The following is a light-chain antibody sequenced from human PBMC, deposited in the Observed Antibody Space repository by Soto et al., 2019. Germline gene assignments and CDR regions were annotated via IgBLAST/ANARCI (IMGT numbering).Light chain of an antibody. Sequence: QSVLTQPPSASGTPGQRVTISCSGSSSNIGNNAVNWYQQFPGTAPKLLIYDNIQRPSGVPDRFSGSKSGTSASLAISGLQCGEGGDYYWAAWGENLYGGVFGGGTQLTVL. V-gene: IGLV1-44*01. J-gene: IGLJ3*02. CDR1: SSNIGNNA. CDR2: DNI. CDR3: AAWGENLYGGV.